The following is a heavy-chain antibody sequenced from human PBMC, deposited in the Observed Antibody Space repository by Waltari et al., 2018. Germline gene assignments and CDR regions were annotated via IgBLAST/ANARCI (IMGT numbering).Heavy chain of an antibody. CDR1: GFTFSSYA. V-gene: IGHV3-23*03. J-gene: IGHJ3*02. D-gene: IGHD7-27*01. CDR3: AKCRANWDDAFDI. Sequence: EVQLLESGGGLVQPGGSLRLSCAASGFTFSSYALSWVRQAAGKGLEWVAVVYSVGSTYYADSVKGRFTISRDNAKNTLYLQMNRLKAEDTALYYCAKCRANWDDAFDIWGQGTMVTVSS. CDR2: VYSVGST.